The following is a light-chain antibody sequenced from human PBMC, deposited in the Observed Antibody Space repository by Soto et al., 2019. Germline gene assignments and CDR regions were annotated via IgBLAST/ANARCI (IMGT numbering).Light chain of an antibody. V-gene: IGLV2-14*01. CDR2: EVN. CDR1: SSDVGLYNY. J-gene: IGLJ7*01. Sequence: QSALTQPASVSGSPGQSITISCSGTSSDVGLYNYVSWYQQHPGKVPKLLIYEVNKRPSGVSSRFSGSKSGNTDSLTISGLQAEDEAEYYCSSYTRGSSAVFGGGTQLTVL. CDR3: SSYTRGSSAV.